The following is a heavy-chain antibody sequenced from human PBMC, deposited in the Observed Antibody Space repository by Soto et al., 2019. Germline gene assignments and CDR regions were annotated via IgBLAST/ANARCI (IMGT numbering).Heavy chain of an antibody. V-gene: IGHV1-3*01. CDR3: AREGSGFHHYNFDALHI. J-gene: IGHJ3*02. CDR2: INAANGVT. CDR1: GYTFFSYA. D-gene: IGHD2-15*01. Sequence: ASVKDSCKASGYTFFSYALHWVRQAPGERVEWMGWINAANGVTKYSQKFQGRVTITKDTSATTAYMELSSLRYEDTAIYYCAREGSGFHHYNFDALHIWGQGTMVTVSS.